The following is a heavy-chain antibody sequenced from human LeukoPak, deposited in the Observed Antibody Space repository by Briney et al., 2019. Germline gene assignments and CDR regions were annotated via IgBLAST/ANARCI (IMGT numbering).Heavy chain of an antibody. J-gene: IGHJ4*02. CDR1: GYTFTSNY. D-gene: IGHD6-13*01. CDR3: SLQQLALNFDY. V-gene: IGHV1-46*03. Sequence: ASVKVSCKAFGYTFTSNYMHWVRQAPGQGPEWMGVISPSGGSTTYAQKFQGRVTLTRDMSTSTDYLELSSLRSEDTAVYYCSLQQLALNFDYWGQGTLVTVSS. CDR2: ISPSGGST.